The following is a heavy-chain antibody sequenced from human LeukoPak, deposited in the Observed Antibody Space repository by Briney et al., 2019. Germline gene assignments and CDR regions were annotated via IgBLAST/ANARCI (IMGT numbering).Heavy chain of an antibody. D-gene: IGHD3-3*01. CDR1: GFIVRSNY. J-gene: IGHJ4*02. V-gene: IGHV3-53*01. Sequence: PGGSLRLSCAASGFIVRSNYMSWVRQAPGKGLEWASVIYSGGSTYYADSVKGRFTISRDNSQNTLYLQMNSLRAEDTAVYYCARHHPDVLRILEWLLVFDYWGQGTLVTVSS. CDR2: IYSGGST. CDR3: ARHHPDVLRILEWLLVFDY.